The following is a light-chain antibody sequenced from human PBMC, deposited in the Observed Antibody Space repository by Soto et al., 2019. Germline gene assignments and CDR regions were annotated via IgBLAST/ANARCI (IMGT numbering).Light chain of an antibody. CDR1: SSDVGGYNY. CDR3: RSYTSSSTPVV. J-gene: IGLJ2*01. V-gene: IGLV2-14*01. Sequence: QSALTQPASVSGSPGQSITISCTGTSSDVGGYNYVSWYQQHPGKAPKLMIYDVSNRPSGVSNRFSGSKSGNTASLTISGIQAEDEADYYCRSYTSSSTPVVFGGGTKLTVL. CDR2: DVS.